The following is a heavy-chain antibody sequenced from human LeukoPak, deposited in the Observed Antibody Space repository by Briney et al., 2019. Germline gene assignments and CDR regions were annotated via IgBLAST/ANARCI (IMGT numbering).Heavy chain of an antibody. CDR3: ASTTVTTYFDN. D-gene: IGHD4-17*01. J-gene: IGHJ4*02. CDR1: GGSISSYY. Sequence: SVTLSLTCTVSGGSISSYYWSWIRQPPGKGLEWIAYISDSGSTNYNPSLKSRVTISVDTSKNQFSLKLSSVTAADTAVYYCASTTVTTYFDNWGQGTLVTVSS. CDR2: ISDSGST. V-gene: IGHV4-59*01.